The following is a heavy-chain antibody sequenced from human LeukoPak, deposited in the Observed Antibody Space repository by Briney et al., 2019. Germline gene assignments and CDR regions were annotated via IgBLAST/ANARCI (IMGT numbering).Heavy chain of an antibody. CDR3: STDSPTGFDH. CDR2: IYHTGST. Sequence: SQTLSLTCTVSGASIRSYYWSWTRQTPGKGLEWIGYIYHTGSTKYNPSLKSRVTISIDTSKNHFSLTLTSVTAADTAVYYCSTDSPTGFDHWGQGALVTVSS. CDR1: GASIRSYY. D-gene: IGHD2-8*02. V-gene: IGHV4-59*01. J-gene: IGHJ4*02.